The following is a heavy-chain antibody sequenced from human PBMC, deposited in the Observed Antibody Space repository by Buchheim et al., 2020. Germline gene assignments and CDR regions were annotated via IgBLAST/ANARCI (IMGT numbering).Heavy chain of an antibody. CDR2: INWNGGTT. CDR3: ARGGFSGSASDY. Sequence: EVQLVESGGRVVRPGGSLRLSCAASGVTFDGYDLTWVRQAPGKGLEWVSGINWNGGTTGYADSVKGRFTISRDNAKNSLSLQMNSLRADDTAFYYCARGGFSGSASDYWGQGTL. D-gene: IGHD6-19*01. V-gene: IGHV3-20*04. J-gene: IGHJ4*02. CDR1: GVTFDGYD.